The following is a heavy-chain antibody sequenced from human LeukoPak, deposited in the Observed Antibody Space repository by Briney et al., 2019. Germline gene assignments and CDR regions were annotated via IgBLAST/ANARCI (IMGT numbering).Heavy chain of an antibody. D-gene: IGHD6-19*01. CDR1: GGSISSGAYY. V-gene: IGHV4-30-2*01. CDR2: IYHNGGT. J-gene: IGHJ3*02. Sequence: SETLSLTCTVSGGSISSGAYYWSWIRQPPGRGLEWIGYIYHNGGTYYNPSLKSRVTISVDRSKNQFSLKVSSVTAADTAVYYCARDAYQWLADAFDIWGQGIMVTVSS. CDR3: ARDAYQWLADAFDI.